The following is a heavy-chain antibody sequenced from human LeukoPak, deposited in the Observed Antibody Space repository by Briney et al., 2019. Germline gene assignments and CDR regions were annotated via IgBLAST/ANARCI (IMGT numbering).Heavy chain of an antibody. CDR3: ARNSEYSRSLDY. Sequence: SETLSLTCAVYGGSFSGYYWIWIRQPPGKGLEWIGEINDSGSTNYNPSLKSRVTISVDTSKNQFSLKLSSVTAADTAVYYCARNSEYSRSLDYWGQGTLVTVSS. CDR1: GGSFSGYY. J-gene: IGHJ4*02. CDR2: INDSGST. D-gene: IGHD6-6*01. V-gene: IGHV4-34*01.